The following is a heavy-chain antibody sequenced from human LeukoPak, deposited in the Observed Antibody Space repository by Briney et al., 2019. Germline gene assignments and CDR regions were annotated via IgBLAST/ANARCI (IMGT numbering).Heavy chain of an antibody. V-gene: IGHV3-30*18. Sequence: GGSLRLSCAASGFTFSSYGMHWVRQAPGKGLEWVAVISYDGSNKYYADSVKGRFTISRDNSKNTLYLQMNSLRAEDTALYYCAKGITLSFDYGPDYWGQGTLVTVSS. J-gene: IGHJ4*02. CDR1: GFTFSSYG. CDR3: AKGITLSFDYGPDY. D-gene: IGHD4-17*01. CDR2: ISYDGSNK.